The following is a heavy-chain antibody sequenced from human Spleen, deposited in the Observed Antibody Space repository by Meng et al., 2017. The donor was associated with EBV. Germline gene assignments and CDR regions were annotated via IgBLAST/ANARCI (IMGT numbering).Heavy chain of an antibody. CDR1: GASISSANW. Sequence: QVQRQESGPGLLKPSETLSLTCAVSGASISSANWWSWVRQPPGKGLEWIGKIYHRGTTDYNPSFNSRVTMSVDKSQNQFSLKLSSVTAADTAVYYCARHWELRSPFTFWGQGILVTVSS. D-gene: IGHD1-7*01. V-gene: IGHV4-4*02. CDR3: ARHWELRSPFTF. CDR2: IYHRGTT. J-gene: IGHJ4*02.